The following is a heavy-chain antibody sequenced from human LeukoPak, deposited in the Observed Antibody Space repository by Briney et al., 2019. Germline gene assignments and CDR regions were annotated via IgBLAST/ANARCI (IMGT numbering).Heavy chain of an antibody. CDR3: ARDVTHWDYYYGMDV. Sequence: GASVKVSCKASGYTFTSYGISWVRQAPGQGLEWMGWISAYNGNTNYAQKLQGRVTMTTDTSTSTAYMELRSLRSDDTAVYYCARDVTHWDYYYGMDVWGQGTTVTVSS. D-gene: IGHD7-27*01. CDR2: ISAYNGNT. J-gene: IGHJ6*02. V-gene: IGHV1-18*01. CDR1: GYTFTSYG.